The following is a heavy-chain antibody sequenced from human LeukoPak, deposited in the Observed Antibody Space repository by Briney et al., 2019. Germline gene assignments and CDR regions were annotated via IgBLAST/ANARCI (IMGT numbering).Heavy chain of an antibody. CDR2: ISSSGGTI. CDR1: GFTFSDYE. D-gene: IGHD1-1*01. Sequence: GGSLKLSCAASGFTFSDYEMNWVRQAPGKGLEWVSYISSSGGTIYYTDSVKGRCTISRDNTKNSLYLQMNRLRAEDTAVYYCARAPYTTVVYWYFDLWGRGTLVTVSS. V-gene: IGHV3-48*03. CDR3: ARAPYTTVVYWYFDL. J-gene: IGHJ2*01.